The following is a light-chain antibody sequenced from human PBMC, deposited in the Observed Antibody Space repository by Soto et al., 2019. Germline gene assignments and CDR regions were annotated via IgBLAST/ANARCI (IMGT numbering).Light chain of an antibody. Sequence: QSALTQPASVSGSPGQSITISCTRSSTDFENYNLVSWYQHCPDKAPKLIIYEGTKRPSEISDRCSGSESDTTASLIISGLQPEDEADYYCSSYAGSSARVVFGGGTKLTVL. CDR1: STDFENYNL. CDR3: SSYAGSSARVV. V-gene: IGLV2-23*01. CDR2: EGT. J-gene: IGLJ2*01.